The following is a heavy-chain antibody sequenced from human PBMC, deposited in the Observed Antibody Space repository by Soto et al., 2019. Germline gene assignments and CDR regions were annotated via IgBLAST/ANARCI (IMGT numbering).Heavy chain of an antibody. J-gene: IGHJ4*02. Sequence: QLQLQESGPGLVKPSETLSLTCTVSGGSISSSSYYWGWIRQPPGKGLEWIGSIYYSGSTYYNPSLSSRVTISVDTSKNQFSLKLSSVTAADTAVYYCARHVAGPWLVGKQYYFDYWGQGTLVTVSS. V-gene: IGHV4-39*01. CDR3: ARHVAGPWLVGKQYYFDY. D-gene: IGHD6-19*01. CDR2: IYYSGST. CDR1: GGSISSSSYY.